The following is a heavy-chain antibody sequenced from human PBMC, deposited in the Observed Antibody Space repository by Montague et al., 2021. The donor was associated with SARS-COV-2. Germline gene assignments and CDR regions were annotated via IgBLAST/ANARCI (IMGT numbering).Heavy chain of an antibody. V-gene: IGHV4-39*01. D-gene: IGHD6-19*01. Sequence: SETLSLTCTVSGGSISSSTYCWAWIRQPPGKGLEWFGSIYYRGSTYYNPSLKSRVFISVDTSKKQLSLTLTSVTAADTAVYYCATQEDPSGWIPGPFDFWGQGTLVSVSS. CDR3: ATQEDPSGWIPGPFDF. CDR1: GGSISSSTYC. J-gene: IGHJ4*02. CDR2: IYYRGST.